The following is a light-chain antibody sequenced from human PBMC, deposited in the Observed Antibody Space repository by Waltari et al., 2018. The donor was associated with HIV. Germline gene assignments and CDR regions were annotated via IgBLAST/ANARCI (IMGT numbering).Light chain of an antibody. J-gene: IGLJ3*02. CDR3: ASWDSSLSVGV. V-gene: IGLV1-51*02. CDR1: SSNIGKNY. CDR2: ENT. Sequence: QSVLTPPPSVSAAPGQKVTISCSGGSSNIGKNYVSWYQQSPGTAPRLLIYENTKRRSGLPDRFSGSKSATSATLDITGLQTGDEADYYCASWDSSLSVGVFGGGTRLTVL.